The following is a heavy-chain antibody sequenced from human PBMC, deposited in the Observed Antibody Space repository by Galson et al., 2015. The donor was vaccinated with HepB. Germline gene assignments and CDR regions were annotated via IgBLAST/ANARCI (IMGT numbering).Heavy chain of an antibody. CDR1: GGTFNSAA. CDR3: ARDRLQFLEWSHAAFDI. V-gene: IGHV1-69*10. Sequence: SVKVSCKASGGTFNSAAINWVRQAPGQGLEWLGGIIPVLNFAKHAQKFQDRVSITVDRSTHTVYMELSSLRSEDTALYYCARDRLQFLEWSHAAFDIWGQGTVVTVSS. J-gene: IGHJ3*02. CDR2: IIPVLNFA. D-gene: IGHD3-3*01.